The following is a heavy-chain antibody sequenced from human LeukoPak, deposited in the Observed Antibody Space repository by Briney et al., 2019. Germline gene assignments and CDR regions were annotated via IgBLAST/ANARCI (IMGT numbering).Heavy chain of an antibody. V-gene: IGHV1-46*01. CDR3: ARSYIVVVTAPFDY. CDR2: INPSGGST. D-gene: IGHD2-21*02. J-gene: IGHJ4*02. Sequence: ASVTVSFKASGYTFTNYFMHWVRQAPGQGLEWMGIINPSGGSTSHAQKFQGRVTLTRDTSTNTVYMEMSSLRSEDTAVYYCARSYIVVVTAPFDYWGQGTLVTVSS. CDR1: GYTFTNYF.